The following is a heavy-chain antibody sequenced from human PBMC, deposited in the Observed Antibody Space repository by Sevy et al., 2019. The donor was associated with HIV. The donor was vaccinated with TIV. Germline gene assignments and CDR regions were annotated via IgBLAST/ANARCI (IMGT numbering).Heavy chain of an antibody. CDR1: GFTFSSYW. CDR2: IKQDGSEK. V-gene: IGHV3-7*01. J-gene: IGHJ4*02. D-gene: IGHD3-3*01. Sequence: GGSLRLSCAASGFTFSSYWMSWVRQAPGKGLEWVANIKQDGSEKYYVDSVKGRFTISRDNAKNSLYLQMNSLRAEDTAVYYCARPTYDFWSGYYNPCFEYWGQGTLVTVSS. CDR3: ARPTYDFWSGYYNPCFEY.